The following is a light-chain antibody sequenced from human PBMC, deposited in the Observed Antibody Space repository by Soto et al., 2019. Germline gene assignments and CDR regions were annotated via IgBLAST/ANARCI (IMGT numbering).Light chain of an antibody. Sequence: QSALTQPASVSGSPGQSITISCTGTNSDVGGYNYVSWYQQHPGKAPKLIIYDVSNRPSGVSNRFSGSKSGNTASLTISGLQAEDEADYYCCSYTSSSTLVLFGRGTKITVL. CDR1: NSDVGGYNY. CDR2: DVS. V-gene: IGLV2-14*03. CDR3: CSYTSSSTLVL. J-gene: IGLJ2*01.